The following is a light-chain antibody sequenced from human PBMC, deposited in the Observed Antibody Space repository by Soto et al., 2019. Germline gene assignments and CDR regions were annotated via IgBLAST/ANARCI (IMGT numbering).Light chain of an antibody. V-gene: IGKV2-30*01. CDR3: QQRNIWPPAT. CDR2: GAF. CDR1: QSPLYSDGNTS. J-gene: IGKJ5*01. Sequence: DVVMTQSPLSVPVTVGQPAYSXXRSXQSPLYSDGNTSLSWFQQRPGQSPRLXXYGAFNRATGIPARFSGSGSGTDVTLTISSLEPEDFAVYYCQQRNIWPPATCGQGTRLEIK.